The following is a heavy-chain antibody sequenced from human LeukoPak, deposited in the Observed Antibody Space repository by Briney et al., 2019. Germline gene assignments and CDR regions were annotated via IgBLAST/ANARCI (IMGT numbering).Heavy chain of an antibody. V-gene: IGHV4-30-4*07. D-gene: IGHD1-14*01. J-gene: IGHJ2*01. CDR3: ARESPAHWYFDL. CDR1: GGSISSGGYS. CDR2: IHYSGIT. Sequence: PSQTLSLTCAVSGGSISSGGYSWNWIRQPPGKGLEWIGTIHYSGITYYNPSLRSRVTISADTSKNQFSLRLTSVTAADTAVYYCARESPAHWYFDLWGRGTLVTVSS.